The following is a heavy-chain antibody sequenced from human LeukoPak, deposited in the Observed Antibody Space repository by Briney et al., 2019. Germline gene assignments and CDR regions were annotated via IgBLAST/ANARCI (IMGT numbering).Heavy chain of an antibody. Sequence: PSETLSLTCTVSGGSISSYYWSWIRQPPGKGLEWIGYIYYSGSTNYNPSLKSRVTISVDTSRNQFSLKLSSVTAADTAVYYCARVLGSGWTVDYYYGMDVWGQGTTVTVSS. CDR1: GGSISSYY. J-gene: IGHJ6*02. CDR2: IYYSGST. V-gene: IGHV4-59*01. CDR3: ARVLGSGWTVDYYYGMDV. D-gene: IGHD6-19*01.